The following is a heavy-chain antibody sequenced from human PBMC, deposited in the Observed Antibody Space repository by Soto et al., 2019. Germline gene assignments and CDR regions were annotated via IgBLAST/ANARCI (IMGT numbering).Heavy chain of an antibody. V-gene: IGHV4-4*02. J-gene: IGHJ4*02. CDR3: ASSDATVLDY. D-gene: IGHD4-17*01. CDR2: AHHSGRT. Sequence: QVQLQESGPGLVKPSGTLSLTCTVSGGSMSSSNWWNWVRQSPGKGLEWIGEAHHSGRTNYNPSLKRRVTISVDKSKNHFSLKLTSVTAADTAVYYCASSDATVLDYWGQGTLVTVSS. CDR1: GGSMSSSNW.